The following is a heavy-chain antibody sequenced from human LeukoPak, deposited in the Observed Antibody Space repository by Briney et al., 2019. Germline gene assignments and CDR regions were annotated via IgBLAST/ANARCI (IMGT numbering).Heavy chain of an antibody. CDR2: ISGSGAST. D-gene: IGHD6-13*01. V-gene: IGHV3-23*01. J-gene: IGHJ4*02. CDR1: GFTFSSYA. Sequence: LSGASLRLSCAASGFTFSSYAMSWVRQAPGRGLEWVSVISGSGASTYYADSVKGRFTISRDNSNNTMYLQMNSLRAEDTAVYYCAKARGSVIAAATNYWGQGALVTVSS. CDR3: AKARGSVIAAATNY.